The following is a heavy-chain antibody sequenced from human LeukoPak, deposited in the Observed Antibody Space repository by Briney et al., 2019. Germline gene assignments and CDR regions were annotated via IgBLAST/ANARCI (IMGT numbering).Heavy chain of an antibody. CDR2: IIPILGIA. CDR3: SRAVVSGGEMATITSDGGFDY. Sequence: ASVKVSCKASGGTFSSYAISWVRQAPGQGLEWMGRIIPILGIANYAQKFQGRVTITADKSTSTAYMELSSLRSEDTAVYYCSRAVVSGGEMATITSDGGFDYWGQGTLVTVSS. CDR1: GGTFSSYA. D-gene: IGHD5-24*01. J-gene: IGHJ4*02. V-gene: IGHV1-69*04.